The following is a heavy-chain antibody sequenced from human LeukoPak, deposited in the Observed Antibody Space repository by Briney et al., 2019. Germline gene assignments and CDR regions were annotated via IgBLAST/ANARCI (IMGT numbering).Heavy chain of an antibody. CDR3: ATGERLVPAAMWFDY. V-gene: IGHV1-2*02. CDR1: GYTFTDYY. Sequence: ASVKVSCKASGYTFTDYYMHWVRQAPGQRLEWMGWINPKSGGRSYAQRFQGRVTMTGDTSISTAYMELSRLRSDDTAVYYCATGERLVPAAMWFDYWGQGTLVTVSS. J-gene: IGHJ4*02. CDR2: INPKSGGR. D-gene: IGHD2-2*01.